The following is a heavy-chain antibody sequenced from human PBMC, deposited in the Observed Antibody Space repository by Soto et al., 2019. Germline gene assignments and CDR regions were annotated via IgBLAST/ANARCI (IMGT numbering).Heavy chain of an antibody. CDR1: GFTFSSYA. CDR2: ISGSGGST. D-gene: IGHD3-10*01. V-gene: IGHV3-23*01. CDR3: ANGEGDYYGSGSAKFDY. J-gene: IGHJ4*02. Sequence: GGSLRLSCAASGFTFSSYAMSWVRQAPGKGLEWVSAISGSGGSTYYADSVKGRFTISRDNSKNTLYLQMNSLRAEDTAVYCCANGEGDYYGSGSAKFDYWGQGTLVTVSS.